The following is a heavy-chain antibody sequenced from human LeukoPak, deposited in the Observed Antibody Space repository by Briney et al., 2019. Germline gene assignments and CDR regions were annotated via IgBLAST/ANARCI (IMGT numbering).Heavy chain of an antibody. D-gene: IGHD1-7*01. CDR2: IYYSGST. CDR1: GGSISSGGYY. V-gene: IGHV4-31*03. J-gene: IGHJ4*02. Sequence: TSETLSLTCTVSGGSISSGGYYWSWIRQHPGKGLEWIGYIYYSGSTYYNPSLKSRVTISVDTSKNQFSLKLSSVTAADTAVYCCARARRAGTTFGALGYWGQGTLVTVPS. CDR3: ARARRAGTTFGALGY.